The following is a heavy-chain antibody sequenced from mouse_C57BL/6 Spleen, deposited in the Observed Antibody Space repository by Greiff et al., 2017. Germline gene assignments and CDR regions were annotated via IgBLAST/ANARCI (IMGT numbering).Heavy chain of an antibody. D-gene: IGHD2-10*02. V-gene: IGHV3-6*01. CDR2: ISYDGSN. CDR1: GYSITSGYY. CDR3: ARWGYGNAENDY. J-gene: IGHJ2*01. Sequence: ESGPGLVKPSPSLSLTCSVTGYSITSGYYWNWIRQFPGNKLEWMGYISYDGSNNYNPSLKNRISITRDTSKNQFFLKLNSVTTEDTATYYCARWGYGNAENDYWGQGTTLTVSS.